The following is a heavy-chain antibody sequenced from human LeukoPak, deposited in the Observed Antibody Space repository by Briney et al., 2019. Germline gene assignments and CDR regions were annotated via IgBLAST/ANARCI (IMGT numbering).Heavy chain of an antibody. V-gene: IGHV1-2*02. D-gene: IGHD1-26*01. J-gene: IGHJ5*02. CDR2: INPNSGGT. CDR1: GYTFTGYY. CDR3: ARDNSVGDNAWWFDP. Sequence: ASVKVSCKASGYTFTGYYMHWVRQAPGQGLEWMGWINPNSGGTNYAQKFQGRVTMTRDTSISTAYMELSRLRSDDTAIYYCARDNSVGDNAWWFDPWGQGTLVTVSS.